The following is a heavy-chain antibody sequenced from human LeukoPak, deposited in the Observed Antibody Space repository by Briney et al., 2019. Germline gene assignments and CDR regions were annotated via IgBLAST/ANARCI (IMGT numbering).Heavy chain of an antibody. CDR1: GGSISSGSYY. CDR2: IYTSGST. J-gene: IGHJ3*02. Sequence: SETLSLTCTVSGGSISSGSYYWSWIRQPAGKGLKWIGRIYTSGSTNYNPSLKSRVTISVDTSKNQFSLKLSSVTAADTAVYYCARRGEYSYGYGAFDIWGQGTMVTVSS. D-gene: IGHD5-18*01. V-gene: IGHV4-61*02. CDR3: ARRGEYSYGYGAFDI.